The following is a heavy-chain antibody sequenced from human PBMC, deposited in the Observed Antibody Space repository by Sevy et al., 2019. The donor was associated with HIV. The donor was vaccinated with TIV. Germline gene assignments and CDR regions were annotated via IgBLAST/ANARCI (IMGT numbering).Heavy chain of an antibody. D-gene: IGHD3-10*01. V-gene: IGHV3-7*01. CDR1: GFSFRSYW. CDR2: IYQDGSEK. Sequence: GGSLRLSCAASGFSFRSYWMTWVRQAPGKGLEWVASIYQDGSEKYYMDSVKGRFTVSRDNAKNSLYLQMNSLRVEDTAVYYCAREWSYGGYMLSYYYGMDVWGQGTTVTVSS. J-gene: IGHJ6*02. CDR3: AREWSYGGYMLSYYYGMDV.